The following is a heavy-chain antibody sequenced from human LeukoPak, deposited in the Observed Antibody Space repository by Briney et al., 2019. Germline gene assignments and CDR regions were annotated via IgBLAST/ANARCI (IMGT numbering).Heavy chain of an antibody. V-gene: IGHV3-74*01. CDR3: AKSGGGAAARAPDY. D-gene: IGHD6-13*01. J-gene: IGHJ4*02. CDR2: INDDGSAT. CDR1: GFTFSNYW. Sequence: GGSLRLSCAASGFTFSNYWMHWVRQVPGKGLVWVSRINDDGSATFYADSVKGRFTISRDNAKNTLFLQINSLRAEDTAVYYCAKSGGGAAARAPDYWGQGTLVTVSS.